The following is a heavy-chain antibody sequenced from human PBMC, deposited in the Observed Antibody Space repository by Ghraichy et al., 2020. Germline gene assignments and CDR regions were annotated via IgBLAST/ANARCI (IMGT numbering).Heavy chain of an antibody. J-gene: IGHJ4*02. D-gene: IGHD2-8*01. V-gene: IGHV3-23*01. CDR1: GFTFSSYA. Sequence: GGSLRLSCAASGFTFSSYAMSWVRQAPGKGLEWVSAISGSGGSTYYADSVKGRFTISRDNSKNTLYLQMNSLRAEDTAVYYCAKSGGYCTNGVCSLYYFDYWGQGTLVTVSS. CDR3: AKSGGYCTNGVCSLYYFDY. CDR2: ISGSGGST.